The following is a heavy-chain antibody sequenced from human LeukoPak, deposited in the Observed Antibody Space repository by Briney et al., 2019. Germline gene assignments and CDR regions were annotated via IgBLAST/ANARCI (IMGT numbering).Heavy chain of an antibody. CDR3: ARALSGYYPYYFDY. J-gene: IGHJ4*02. Sequence: GASVKVSCKALGYTFTDHYFHWLRQAPGQGLEWMGWINPYNGNTNYAQKLQGRVTMTTDTSTSTAYMDLRSLRSDDTAVYYCARALSGYYPYYFDYWGQGTLVTVSS. CDR2: INPYNGNT. V-gene: IGHV1-18*04. D-gene: IGHD3-22*01. CDR1: GYTFTDHY.